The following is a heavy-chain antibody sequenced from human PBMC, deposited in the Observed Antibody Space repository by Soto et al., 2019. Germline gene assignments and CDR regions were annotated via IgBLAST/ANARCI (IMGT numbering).Heavy chain of an antibody. J-gene: IGHJ4*02. V-gene: IGHV3-9*01. D-gene: IGHD4-17*01. CDR2: ISWNSETI. Sequence: PGGSMRISCAASGFTVADYAMHWVRQAPGKGLEWVSGISWNSETIDYADSVKGRFTISRDNAKSSLFLQMNSLRPDDTALYYCAKDMKWGGMTTIHYFDSWGQGTLVTVSS. CDR1: GFTVADYA. CDR3: AKDMKWGGMTTIHYFDS.